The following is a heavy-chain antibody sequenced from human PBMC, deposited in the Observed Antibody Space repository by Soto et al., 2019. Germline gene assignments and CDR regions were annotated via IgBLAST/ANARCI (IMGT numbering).Heavy chain of an antibody. Sequence: SETLSLTCTVSGGSISSYYWSWIRQPPGKGLEWIGYIYYSGSTNYNPSLKSRVTISVDTSKNQFSLKLSSVTAADTAVYYCARDRWGSNIVATNDAFDIWGQGTMVTVSS. CDR3: ARDRWGSNIVATNDAFDI. V-gene: IGHV4-59*01. CDR1: GGSISSYY. J-gene: IGHJ3*02. CDR2: IYYSGST. D-gene: IGHD5-12*01.